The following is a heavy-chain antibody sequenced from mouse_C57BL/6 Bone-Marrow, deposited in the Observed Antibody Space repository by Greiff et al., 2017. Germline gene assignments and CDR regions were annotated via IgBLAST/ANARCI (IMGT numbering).Heavy chain of an antibody. J-gene: IGHJ3*01. CDR3: ARPITTASSFAY. Sequence: EVKLVESGGGLVQPGGSLKLSCAASGFTFSDYGMHWVRQAPEKGLEWVAYISSGSSTIYYADTVKGRFTISRDNAKNTLFLQMTSLRSEDTAMYYCARPITTASSFAYWGQGTLVTVAA. D-gene: IGHD1-2*01. V-gene: IGHV5-17*01. CDR2: ISSGSSTI. CDR1: GFTFSDYG.